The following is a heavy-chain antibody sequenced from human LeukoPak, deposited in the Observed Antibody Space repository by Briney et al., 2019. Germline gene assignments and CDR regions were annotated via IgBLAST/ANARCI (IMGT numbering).Heavy chain of an antibody. CDR1: GGSITSYY. CDR3: ARGGVNYKIAGP. Sequence: SETLSLTCTVSGGSITSYYWSWIRQPPGKGLEWIGYIYYSGSTNYHPSLKSRVTISVDTSKNQFSLKLSSVTAADTAVYYCARGGVNYKIAGPWGQGALVTVSS. J-gene: IGHJ5*02. V-gene: IGHV4-59*01. D-gene: IGHD3-10*01. CDR2: IYYSGST.